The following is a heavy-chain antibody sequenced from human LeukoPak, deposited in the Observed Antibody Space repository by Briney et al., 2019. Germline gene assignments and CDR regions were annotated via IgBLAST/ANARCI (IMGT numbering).Heavy chain of an antibody. V-gene: IGHV4-4*07. CDR3: ARGGYSGYDYVNHFDY. CDR1: GGSISTYY. D-gene: IGHD5-12*01. Sequence: SETLSLTCTVSGGSISTYYWSWIRQPAGKGLECMGRIYTSGSTNYNPSLKSRVTMSVDKSKNQFSLKLSSVSAADTAVYYCARGGYSGYDYVNHFDYWGQGTLVTVSS. J-gene: IGHJ4*02. CDR2: IYTSGST.